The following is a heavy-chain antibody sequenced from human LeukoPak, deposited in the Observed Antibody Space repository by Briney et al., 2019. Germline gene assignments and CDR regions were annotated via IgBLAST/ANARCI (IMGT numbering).Heavy chain of an antibody. D-gene: IGHD3-22*01. V-gene: IGHV1-69*01. J-gene: IGHJ3*02. CDR3: ARDLVPYYYDSSGHSRWAFDI. Sequence: SVKVSCKASGATFSSYAISWVRHAPGQGLEWMGVVIPIFGTANYAQKFQGRVTITADESTSTAYMELSSLRSEDTAVYYCARDLVPYYYDSSGHSRWAFDIWGQGTMVTVSS. CDR2: VIPIFGTA. CDR1: GATFSSYA.